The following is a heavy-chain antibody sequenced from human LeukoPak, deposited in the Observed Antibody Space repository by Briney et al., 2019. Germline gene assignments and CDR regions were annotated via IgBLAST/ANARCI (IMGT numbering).Heavy chain of an antibody. CDR1: GGTFSSYT. CDR3: ARVYHNPGGYCSGGSCYLDNWFDP. V-gene: IGHV1-69*02. D-gene: IGHD2-15*01. J-gene: IGHJ5*02. Sequence: GSSVKVSCKASGGTFSSYTISWVRRAPGQGLEWMGRIIPILGIANYAQKFQGRVTITADKSTSTAYMELSSLRSEDTAVYYCARVYHNPGGYCSGGSCYLDNWFDPWGQGTLVTVSS. CDR2: IIPILGIA.